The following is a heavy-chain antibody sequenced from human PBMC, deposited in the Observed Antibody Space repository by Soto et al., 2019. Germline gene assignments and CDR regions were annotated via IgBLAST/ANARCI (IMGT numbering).Heavy chain of an antibody. J-gene: IGHJ5*02. Sequence: KPSETLSLTCTVSGDSIISSDFYWGWVRQPPGKGLEWIGSIFYLGSSYYNPSLKSRVTMSVDTSKNQFSLRLRSVTAADTALYFCARHSLALRQNHWFDPWGQGIMVTVSS. CDR3: ARHSLALRQNHWFDP. CDR2: IFYLGSS. V-gene: IGHV4-39*01. CDR1: GDSIISSDFY. D-gene: IGHD3-3*02.